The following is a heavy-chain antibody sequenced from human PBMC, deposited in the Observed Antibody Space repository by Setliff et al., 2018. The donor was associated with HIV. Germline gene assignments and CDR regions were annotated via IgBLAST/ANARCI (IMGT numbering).Heavy chain of an antibody. Sequence: SETLSLTCTVSGGSISSGDYYWSWIRQPPGKGLEWIGHIYYSGTTYYNPSLKSRVTIFADTSKNQFSLNLTSVTAADTAVYYCARHDCGGDCSINWFDPWGQGTLVTVSS. CDR3: ARHDCGGDCSINWFDP. J-gene: IGHJ5*02. CDR1: GGSISSGDYY. V-gene: IGHV4-30-4*01. CDR2: IYYSGTT. D-gene: IGHD2-21*02.